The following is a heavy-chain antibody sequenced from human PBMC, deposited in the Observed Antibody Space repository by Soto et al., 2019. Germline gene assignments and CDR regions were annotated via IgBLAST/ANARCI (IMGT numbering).Heavy chain of an antibody. J-gene: IGHJ4*02. CDR3: AKARVRIVGANSFDY. V-gene: IGHV3-30*18. Sequence: GGSLRLSCVGSGFTFSNYGMHWVRQPQGKGQEWVELISDDGDKRYYADSVRGRLIISREKSKDTLYLQMNSLGPDDTAVYFCAKARVRIVGANSFDYWGQGTPVTVSS. CDR1: GFTFSNYG. D-gene: IGHD1-26*01. CDR2: ISDDGDKR.